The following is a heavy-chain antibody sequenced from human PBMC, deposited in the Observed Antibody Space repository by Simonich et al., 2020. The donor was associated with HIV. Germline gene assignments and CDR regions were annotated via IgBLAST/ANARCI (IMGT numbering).Heavy chain of an antibody. V-gene: IGHV3-33*01. CDR1: GLTFSNYG. CDR2: IWYDGSNK. J-gene: IGHJ4*02. D-gene: IGHD1-20*01. CDR3: ARDFITGAAPDY. Sequence: QMQLVESGGGVVQPGRSLRLSCAVSGLTFSNYGMHWVRKAPGKGLAWVSVIWYDGSNKYYADSVRGRFTISRDNSKNTLYLQMNSLSAEDTAVYYCARDFITGAAPDYWGQGTLVTVSS.